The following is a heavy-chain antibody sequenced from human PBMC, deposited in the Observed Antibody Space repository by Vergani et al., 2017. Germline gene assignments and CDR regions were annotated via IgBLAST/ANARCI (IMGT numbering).Heavy chain of an antibody. CDR1: GGSISSYY. J-gene: IGHJ6*03. D-gene: IGHD3-10*01. CDR3: ARAELTMVRGGLNXMDV. CDR2: IYYSGST. V-gene: IGHV4-59*01. Sequence: QVQLQESGPGLVKPSETLSLTCTVSGGSISSYYWSWIRQPPGKGLEWIGYIYYSGSTNYNPSLKSRVTISVDTSKNQFSLKLSSVTAADTAVYYCARAELTMVRGGLNXMDVWGKGTTVTVSS.